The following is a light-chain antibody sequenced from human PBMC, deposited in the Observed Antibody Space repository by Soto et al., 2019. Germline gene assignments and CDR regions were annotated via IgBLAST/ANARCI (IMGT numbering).Light chain of an antibody. CDR2: RNN. J-gene: IGLJ1*01. V-gene: IGLV1-47*01. CDR3: AAWDYRLSGHYV. Sequence: QSVLTQPPSASGTPGQRVTISCSGSSSNIGSNYVYWYQQLPGTAPKLLIYRNNQRPSGVPDRFSGSKSGTSASLAISGLRSEDEADYYCAAWDYRLSGHYVFGTGTKLTVL. CDR1: SSNIGSNY.